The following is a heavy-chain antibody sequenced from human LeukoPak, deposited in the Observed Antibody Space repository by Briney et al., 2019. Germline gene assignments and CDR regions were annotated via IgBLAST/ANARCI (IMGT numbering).Heavy chain of an antibody. Sequence: PGGSLRLSCAASGFIFSNYGMHWVRQAPGKGLEWVAFIRYDGSNKYYVDSVKGRFIISRDNSKNTLYLQMNSLRAEDTAVYYCAKVKYSWFDPWGQGTLVTVSS. CDR1: GFIFSNYG. V-gene: IGHV3-30*02. CDR2: IRYDGSNK. J-gene: IGHJ5*02. D-gene: IGHD2/OR15-2a*01. CDR3: AKVKYSWFDP.